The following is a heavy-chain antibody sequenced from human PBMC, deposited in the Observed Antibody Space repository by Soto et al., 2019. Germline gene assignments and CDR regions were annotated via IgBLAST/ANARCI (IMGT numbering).Heavy chain of an antibody. Sequence: PGGSLRLSCAASGFTFSSYWMSWVRQAPGKGLEWVANIKQDGSEKYYVDSVKGRFTISRDNAKNSLYLQMNSLRAEDTAVYYCARDHLAVAGLVGYWGQGTLVTVSS. J-gene: IGHJ4*02. CDR3: ARDHLAVAGLVGY. CDR1: GFTFSSYW. CDR2: IKQDGSEK. D-gene: IGHD6-19*01. V-gene: IGHV3-7*01.